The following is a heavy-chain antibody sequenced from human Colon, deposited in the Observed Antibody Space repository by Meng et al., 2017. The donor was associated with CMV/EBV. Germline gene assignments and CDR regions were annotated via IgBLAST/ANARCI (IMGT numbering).Heavy chain of an antibody. D-gene: IGHD3-10*01. Sequence: SISSGGYDWSWIRQHPGKGLKWIGYIYYSGSTYYHPSLKSRVTISVETSKNQFSLKLSSVTAADTAVYYCARVELLWFGELLYYFDYWGQGTLVTVSS. J-gene: IGHJ4*02. CDR2: IYYSGST. CDR3: ARVELLWFGELLYYFDY. V-gene: IGHV4-31*02. CDR1: SISSGGYD.